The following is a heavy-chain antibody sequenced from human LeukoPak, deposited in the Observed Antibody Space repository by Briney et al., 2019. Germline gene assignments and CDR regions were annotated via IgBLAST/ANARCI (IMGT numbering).Heavy chain of an antibody. CDR3: ARGIAAAGKGNLDY. V-gene: IGHV4-30-4*01. Sequence: PSQTLSLTCTVSGGSISSGDYYWSWIRQPPGKGLEWIGYIYYSGSTYYNPSLKSRVTMSVDKSKNQFSLKLSSVTAADTAVYYCARGIAAAGKGNLDYWGQGTLVTVSS. J-gene: IGHJ4*02. D-gene: IGHD6-13*01. CDR1: GGSISSGDYY. CDR2: IYYSGST.